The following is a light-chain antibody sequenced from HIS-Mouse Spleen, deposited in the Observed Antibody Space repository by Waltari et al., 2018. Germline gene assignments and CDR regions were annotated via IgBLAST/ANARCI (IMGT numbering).Light chain of an antibody. Sequence: QSALTQPASVSGSPGQSITIPCTGTSSDVGSYNRVSWYQQHPGKAPKLMIYEGSKPPSGVSNRFSGSKSGNTASLTISGLQAEDEADYYCCSYAGSWVFGGGTKLTVL. J-gene: IGLJ3*02. CDR3: CSYAGSWV. V-gene: IGLV2-23*01. CDR2: EGS. CDR1: SSDVGSYNR.